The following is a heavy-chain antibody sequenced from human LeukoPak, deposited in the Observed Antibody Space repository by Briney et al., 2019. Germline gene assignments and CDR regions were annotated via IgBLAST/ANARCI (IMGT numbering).Heavy chain of an antibody. J-gene: IGHJ2*01. CDR3: AKYYGSGSTNWYFDL. D-gene: IGHD3-10*01. Sequence: SETLSLTCAVYGGSFSGYYWSWIRQPPGKGPEWIGYIYYSGITKYNPSLKSRVTISVDASRNQFFLKLTSVTAADTAVYYCAKYYGSGSTNWYFDLWGRGTLVTVSS. CDR2: IYYSGIT. CDR1: GGSFSGYY. V-gene: IGHV4-59*01.